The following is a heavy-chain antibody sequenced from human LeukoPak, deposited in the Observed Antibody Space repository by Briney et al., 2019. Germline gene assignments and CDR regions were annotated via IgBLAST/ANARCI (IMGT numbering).Heavy chain of an antibody. D-gene: IGHD2-2*01. Sequence: GGSLRLSCAVSGFTFSSYGIHWVRQAPGKGLEWVTFISHDGTKNYYADSVKGRFTVSRDNSKNTLYLQMDSLRADDTAVYYCAKDSSTWGNRYFDYWGQGTLVTVSS. CDR3: AKDSSTWGNRYFDY. CDR2: ISHDGTKN. J-gene: IGHJ4*02. CDR1: GFTFSSYG. V-gene: IGHV3-30*18.